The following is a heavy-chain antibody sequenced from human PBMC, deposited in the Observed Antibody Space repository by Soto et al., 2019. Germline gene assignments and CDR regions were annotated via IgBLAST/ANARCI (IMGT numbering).Heavy chain of an antibody. CDR2: TYYRSKWYS. CDR1: GDSVSSTSAA. J-gene: IGHJ4*02. CDR3: ARGSYYSGWV. D-gene: IGHD6-19*01. Sequence: QVQLQQSGPGLVQPSQTLSLTCAISGDSVSSTSAAWSWIRQSPSRGLEWLGRTYYRSKWYSDYAVYVKSRITINPDTSKNQFSLQLNSVTTEDTAVYYCARGSYYSGWVWGQGTLVTVSS. V-gene: IGHV6-1*01.